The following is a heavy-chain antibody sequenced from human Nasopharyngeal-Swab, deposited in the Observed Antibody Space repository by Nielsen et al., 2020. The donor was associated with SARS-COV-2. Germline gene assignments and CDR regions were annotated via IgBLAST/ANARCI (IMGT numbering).Heavy chain of an antibody. J-gene: IGHJ6*02. V-gene: IGHV3-72*01. D-gene: IGHD3-3*01. CDR1: GFTFSDHY. CDR3: ARGATIFGVVLGDSYGMDV. Sequence: SCAASGFTFSDHYMDWVRQAPGKGLEWVGRTRNKANSYTTEYAASVKGRFTISRDDSENSVYLQMNSLKTEDTAVYYCARGATIFGVVLGDSYGMDVWGQGTTVTVSS. CDR2: TRNKANSYTT.